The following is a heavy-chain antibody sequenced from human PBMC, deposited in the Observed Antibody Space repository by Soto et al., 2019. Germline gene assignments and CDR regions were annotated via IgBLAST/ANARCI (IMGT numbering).Heavy chain of an antibody. J-gene: IGHJ4*02. CDR2: INHSGNT. D-gene: IGHD3-10*01. CDR3: TRGPRPISTGTGAY. V-gene: IGHV4-34*01. CDR1: GASLSDNY. Sequence: SETLSLTCAVYGASLSDNYCNWLRQPPGKGLEWIGEINHSGNTNYNPSLRSRVTISIDTSKNQLSLNLRSVSAEDSGLYYCTRGPRPISTGTGAYWGQGTQVTVSS.